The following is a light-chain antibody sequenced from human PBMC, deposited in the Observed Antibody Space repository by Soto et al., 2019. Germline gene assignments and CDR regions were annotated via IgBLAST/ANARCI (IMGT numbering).Light chain of an antibody. CDR3: QQRYNWPPIT. Sequence: VLTQSPGTLSLSPVERATLSCRASQRINTSYLAWYQQKPGQAPRLIVSGASIRATGIPDRFSGSGSGTDFTLTINSLEPEDFAVYYCQQRYNWPPITFGQGTRLEIK. J-gene: IGKJ5*01. CDR2: GAS. V-gene: IGKV3-11*01. CDR1: QRINTSY.